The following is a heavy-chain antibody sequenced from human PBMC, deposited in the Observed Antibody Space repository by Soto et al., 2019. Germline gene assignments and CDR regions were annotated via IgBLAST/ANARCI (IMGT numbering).Heavy chain of an antibody. Sequence: SCEASGFTFSGYWMSGVRQAPGKGLEWVADIKHDGSVQYYVDSVKGRLTISRDNAKKQLYLQMNGLGAEDTALYYCARAPYSNAWYRFDPWGQGTLVTVSS. CDR2: IKHDGSVQ. J-gene: IGHJ5*02. D-gene: IGHD4-4*01. CDR1: GFTFSGYW. V-gene: IGHV3-7*03. CDR3: ARAPYSNAWYRFDP.